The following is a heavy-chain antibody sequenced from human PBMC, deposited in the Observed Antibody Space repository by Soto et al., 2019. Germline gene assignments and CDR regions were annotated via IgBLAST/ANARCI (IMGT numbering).Heavy chain of an antibody. D-gene: IGHD2-21*02. J-gene: IGHJ6*02. CDR1: GFTFSSYG. CDR2: ISYDGSNK. Sequence: QVQLVESGGGVVQPGRSLRLSCAASGFTFSSYGMHWVRQAPGKGLEWVAVISYDGSNKYYADSVKGRFTISRDNSKNTLYVQMISLRAEDTAVYYCAKDWDIVVVTALLYGMDVWGQGTTVTVSS. V-gene: IGHV3-30*18. CDR3: AKDWDIVVVTALLYGMDV.